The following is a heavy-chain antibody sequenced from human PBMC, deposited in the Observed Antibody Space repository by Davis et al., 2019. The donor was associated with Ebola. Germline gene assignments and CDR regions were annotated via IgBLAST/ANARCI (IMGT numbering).Heavy chain of an antibody. CDR3: ARDGTGTGTQIDY. J-gene: IGHJ4*02. D-gene: IGHD7-27*01. CDR2: IYYSGST. Sequence: SETLSLTCTVSGGSISSGGYYWSWIRQHPGKGLEWIGYIYYSGSTYYNPSLKSRVTISVDTSKNQFSLKLSSVTAAGTAVYYCARDGTGTGTQIDYWGQGTLVTVSS. CDR1: GGSISSGGYY. V-gene: IGHV4-31*03.